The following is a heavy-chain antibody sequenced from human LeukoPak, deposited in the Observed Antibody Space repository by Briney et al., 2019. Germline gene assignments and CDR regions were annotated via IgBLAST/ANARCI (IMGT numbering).Heavy chain of an antibody. D-gene: IGHD2-15*01. CDR3: ASPSGGGHANDY. J-gene: IGHJ4*02. CDR2: MNPNSGNT. V-gene: IGHV1-8*01. Sequence: GASVKVSCKASGYTFTSYDINWVRQATGQGLEWMGWMNPNSGNTGYAQKFQGRVTMTRNTSMSTAYMELSSLRSEDTAVYYCASPSGGGHANDYWGQGTLVTVSS. CDR1: GYTFTSYD.